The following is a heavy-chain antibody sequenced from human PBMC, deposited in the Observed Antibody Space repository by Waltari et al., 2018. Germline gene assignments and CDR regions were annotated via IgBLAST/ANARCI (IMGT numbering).Heavy chain of an antibody. D-gene: IGHD2-15*01. CDR1: GYTFTSYD. CDR2: MNPNSGNT. Sequence: QVQLVQSGAEVKKPGASVKVSCKASGYTFTSYDINWVRQATGQGLEWMGWMNPNSGNTGYAQKVQGRVTMTRNTSISTAYMELSSLRSEDTAVYYCARRRGCSGGSCYSREDAFDIWGQGTMVTVSS. J-gene: IGHJ3*02. V-gene: IGHV1-8*01. CDR3: ARRRGCSGGSCYSREDAFDI.